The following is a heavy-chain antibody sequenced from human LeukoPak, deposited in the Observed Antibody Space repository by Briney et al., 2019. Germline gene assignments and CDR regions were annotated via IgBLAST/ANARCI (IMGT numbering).Heavy chain of an antibody. CDR1: GGSLSHYY. D-gene: IGHD2-2*02. CDR2: IYYSGST. Sequence: SGTLSLTCTVSGGSLSHYYWTWVRQSPGKGLEWIGYIYYSGSTTYNPSPKSRVTISLATSKNQFSMRLNSVTAADTAVYYCARGLYCSSISCYTNAFDIWGRGTLVTVSS. J-gene: IGHJ3*02. CDR3: ARGLYCSSISCYTNAFDI. V-gene: IGHV4-59*01.